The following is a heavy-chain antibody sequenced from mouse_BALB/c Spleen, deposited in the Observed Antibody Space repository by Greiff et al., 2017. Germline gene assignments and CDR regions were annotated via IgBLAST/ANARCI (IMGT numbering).Heavy chain of an antibody. V-gene: IGHV3-2*02. CDR2: ISYSGST. CDR1: GYSITSDYA. Sequence: EVQLVESGPGLVKPSQSLSLTCTVTGYSITSDYAWNWIRQFPGNKLEWMGYISYSGSTSYNPSLKSRISITRDTSKNQFFLQLNSVTTEDTATYYCARSGGNYYLFDYWGQGTTLTVSS. J-gene: IGHJ2*01. CDR3: ARSGGNYYLFDY. D-gene: IGHD2-1*01.